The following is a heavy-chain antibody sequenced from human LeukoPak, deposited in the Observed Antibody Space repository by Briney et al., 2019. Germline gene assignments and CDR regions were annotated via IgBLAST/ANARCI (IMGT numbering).Heavy chain of an antibody. Sequence: ASVKVSCKGSGYTFTSYYMHWVRQAPGQGLEWMGIINPSGGSTSYAQKFQGRVTMTRDTSTSTVYMELSSLRSEDTAVYYCARLPHNIAAAGSTDYWGQGTLVTVSS. CDR2: INPSGGST. V-gene: IGHV1-46*01. CDR3: ARLPHNIAAAGSTDY. CDR1: GYTFTSYY. D-gene: IGHD6-13*01. J-gene: IGHJ4*02.